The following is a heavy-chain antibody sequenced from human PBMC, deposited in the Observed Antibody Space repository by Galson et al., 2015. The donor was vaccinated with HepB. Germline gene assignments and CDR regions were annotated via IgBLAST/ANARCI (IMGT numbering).Heavy chain of an antibody. CDR2: ISYDGSNK. D-gene: IGHD6-19*01. V-gene: IGHV3-30*03. CDR1: GFTFSSYG. CDR3: ASGGSSGWSPFDY. J-gene: IGHJ4*02. Sequence: SLRLSCAASGFTFSSYGMHWVRQAPGKGLEWVAVISYDGSNKYYADSVKGRFTISRDNSKNTLYLQMNSLRAEDTAVYYCASGGSSGWSPFDYWGQGTLVTVSS.